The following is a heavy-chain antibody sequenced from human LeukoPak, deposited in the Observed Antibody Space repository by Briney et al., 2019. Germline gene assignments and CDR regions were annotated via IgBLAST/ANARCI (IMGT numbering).Heavy chain of an antibody. J-gene: IGHJ4*02. V-gene: IGHV3-23*01. CDR3: ANSGYTSVRYYFDY. CDR1: GXTFSNYA. D-gene: IGHD6-19*01. CDR2: ISASGGTT. Sequence: GGSLRLSCAASGXTFSNYAMSWVRQAPGKGLEWVSGISASGGTTHYADSVKGRFTISRDNIKNTLYLQMNSLRAEDTAVYYCANSGYTSVRYYFDYWGQGTLVTVSS.